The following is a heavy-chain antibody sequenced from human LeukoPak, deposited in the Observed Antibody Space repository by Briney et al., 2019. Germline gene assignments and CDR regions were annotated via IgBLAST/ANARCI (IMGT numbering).Heavy chain of an antibody. CDR1: GGSFSGYY. Sequence: SETLSLTCAVYGGSFSGYYWSWIRQPPGKGLEWIGEINHSGSTNYNPSLKSRVTISVDTSKNQFSLKLSSVTAADTAVYYCARGTVWLRFGLVYWGQGTLVAVSS. CDR2: INHSGST. V-gene: IGHV4-34*01. J-gene: IGHJ4*02. CDR3: ARGTVWLRFGLVY. D-gene: IGHD5-12*01.